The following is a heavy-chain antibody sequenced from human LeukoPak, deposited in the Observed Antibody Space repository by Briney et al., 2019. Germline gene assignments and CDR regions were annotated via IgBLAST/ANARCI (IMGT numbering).Heavy chain of an antibody. V-gene: IGHV1-69*13. Sequence: SVKVSCKASGGTFSSYAISWVRQAPGQGLEWMGGIIPIFGTANYAQKFQGRVTITADESTSTAYMELSSLRSEDTAVYYCARATYYDYVWGSYRLSFDYWGQGTLVTVSS. CDR1: GGTFSSYA. D-gene: IGHD3-16*02. J-gene: IGHJ4*02. CDR2: IIPIFGTA. CDR3: ARATYYDYVWGSYRLSFDY.